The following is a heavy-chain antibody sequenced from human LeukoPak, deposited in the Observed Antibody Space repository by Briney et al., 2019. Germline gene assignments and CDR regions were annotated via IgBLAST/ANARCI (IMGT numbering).Heavy chain of an antibody. D-gene: IGHD5-24*01. CDR3: AREPEMATIAFDY. V-gene: IGHV4-4*07. CDR1: GGSVNSYY. J-gene: IGHJ4*02. Sequence: SETLSLTCTVSGGSVNSYYWSWIRQPAGKGLEWIGRIYTSGSTNYNPSLKSRVTMSVDTSKNQFSLKLSSVTAADTAVYYCAREPEMATIAFDYWGQGTLVTVSS. CDR2: IYTSGST.